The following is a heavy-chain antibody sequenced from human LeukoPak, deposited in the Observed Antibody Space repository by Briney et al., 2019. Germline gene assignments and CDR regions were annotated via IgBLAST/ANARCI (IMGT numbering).Heavy chain of an antibody. Sequence: GASVKVSCKASGYTFTNHGINWVRQAPGQGLEWMGGIIPIFGTANYAQKFQGRVTITADESTSTAYMELSSLRSEDTAVYYCARINSSSWSGYYFDYWGQGTLVTVSS. J-gene: IGHJ4*02. D-gene: IGHD6-13*01. CDR2: IIPIFGTA. V-gene: IGHV1-69*13. CDR1: GYTFTNHG. CDR3: ARINSSSWSGYYFDY.